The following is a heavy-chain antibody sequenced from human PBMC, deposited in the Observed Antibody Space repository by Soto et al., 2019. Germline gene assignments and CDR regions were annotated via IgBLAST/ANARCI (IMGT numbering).Heavy chain of an antibody. CDR1: GYTFTGYY. D-gene: IGHD3-10*01. J-gene: IGHJ6*02. V-gene: IGHV1-2*04. CDR3: ASSSLATMVRGVIGAPDYYGMDV. Sequence: QVQLVQSGAEVKKPGASVKVSCKASGYTFTGYYMHWVRQAPGQGLEWMGWINPNSGGTNYAQKFQGWVTMTRDTSISTAYMGLSRLRSDDTAVYYCASSSLATMVRGVIGAPDYYGMDVWGQGTTVTVSS. CDR2: INPNSGGT.